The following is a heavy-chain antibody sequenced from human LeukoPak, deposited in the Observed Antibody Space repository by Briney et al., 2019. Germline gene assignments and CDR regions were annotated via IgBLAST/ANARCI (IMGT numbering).Heavy chain of an antibody. CDR1: GFTFSDYY. D-gene: IGHD1-26*01. J-gene: IGHJ4*02. CDR2: ISSSGSTI. Sequence: NPGGSLRLSCAASGFTFSDYYMSWIRQAPGKGLEWVSYISSSGSTIYYADSVKGRFTISRDNAKNSLYLQMNSLRAEDTAVYYCARSLLGEPIPWDYWGQGTLVTVSS. CDR3: ARSLLGEPIPWDY. V-gene: IGHV3-11*01.